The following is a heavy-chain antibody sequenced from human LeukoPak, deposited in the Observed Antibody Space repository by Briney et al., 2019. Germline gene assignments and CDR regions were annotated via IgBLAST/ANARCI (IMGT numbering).Heavy chain of an antibody. J-gene: IGHJ4*02. CDR3: VVGAVAGLFDY. CDR2: ISSSCSYI. D-gene: IGHD6-19*01. Sequence: GGSLRLSCAASGFTFSSYSMNWVRQAPGKGLEWVSSISSSCSYIYYADSVKGRFTISRDNAKNSLYLQMNSLRAEDTAVYYCVVGAVAGLFDYWGQGTLVTVSS. CDR1: GFTFSSYS. V-gene: IGHV3-21*01.